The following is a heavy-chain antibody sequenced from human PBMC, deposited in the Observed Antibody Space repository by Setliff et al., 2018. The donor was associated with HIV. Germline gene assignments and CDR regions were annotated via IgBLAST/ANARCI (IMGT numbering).Heavy chain of an antibody. Sequence: SETLSLTCTVSGGSISSYYWSWIRQPAGKGLEWIGRIYTSGTTYYNPALKSRISMSVDTFENQFSLKLNYVTAADTAVYYCARFYGGNFFFDYWGQGALVTVSS. CDR3: ARFYGGNFFFDY. J-gene: IGHJ4*02. CDR1: GGSISSYY. V-gene: IGHV4-4*07. CDR2: IYTSGTT. D-gene: IGHD4-17*01.